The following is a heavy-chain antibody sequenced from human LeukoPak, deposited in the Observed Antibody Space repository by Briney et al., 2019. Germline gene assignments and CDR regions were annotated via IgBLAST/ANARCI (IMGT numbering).Heavy chain of an antibody. V-gene: IGHV4-59*01. D-gene: IGHD6-6*01. Sequence: SETLSLTCTVSGGSISSYYWSWIRQPPGKGLEWIGYIYYSGSTNYNPSLKSRVTISVDTSKNQFSLKLSSVTAADTAVYYCARGRIAARPLYSYFDYWGQGTLVTVSS. CDR2: IYYSGST. CDR1: GGSISSYY. J-gene: IGHJ4*02. CDR3: ARGRIAARPLYSYFDY.